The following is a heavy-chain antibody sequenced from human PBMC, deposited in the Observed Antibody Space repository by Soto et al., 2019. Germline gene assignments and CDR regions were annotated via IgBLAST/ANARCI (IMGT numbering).Heavy chain of an antibody. V-gene: IGHV4-39*01. D-gene: IGHD2-21*01. CDR3: ARPDVRAWGRFDP. CDR1: GGSVSSSTYY. CDR2: IYYSGIT. Sequence: SETLSLTCTVSGGSVSSSTYYWGWIRQPPGKGLEWIGTIYYSGITYYNPSLQSRVTISVDTSKNQFSLRLSFVTAADAALYFCARPDVRAWGRFDPWGQGTLVTVSS. J-gene: IGHJ5*02.